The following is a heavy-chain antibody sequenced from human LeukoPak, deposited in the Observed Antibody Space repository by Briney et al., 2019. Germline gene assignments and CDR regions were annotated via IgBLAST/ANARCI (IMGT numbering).Heavy chain of an antibody. V-gene: IGHV1-69*04. Sequence: ASVKVSCKASGGTFSSYAISWVRQAPGQGLEWMGRIIPILGIANYAQKLQGRVTMTTDTSTGTAYMELRSLRSDDTAVYYCARDTLNYYDRSGSDYWGQGTLVTVSS. J-gene: IGHJ4*02. D-gene: IGHD3-22*01. CDR2: IIPILGIA. CDR1: GGTFSSYA. CDR3: ARDTLNYYDRSGSDY.